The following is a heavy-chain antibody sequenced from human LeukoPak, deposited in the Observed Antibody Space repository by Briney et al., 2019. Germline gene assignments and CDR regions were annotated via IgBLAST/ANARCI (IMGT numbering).Heavy chain of an antibody. J-gene: IGHJ6*02. CDR3: ARVCSSSSCSYYYFAMDV. CDR1: GGSLSSDGYY. Sequence: SETLSLTCTVSGGSLSSDGYYWSWLRQHPGKGLEWVGYIYYSGSTYYSPSLKSRVTISVDTSKNQFSLNLSSVTAADTAVYYCARVCSSSSCSYYYFAMDVWGQGTTVTVSS. V-gene: IGHV4-31*03. CDR2: IYYSGST. D-gene: IGHD2-2*01.